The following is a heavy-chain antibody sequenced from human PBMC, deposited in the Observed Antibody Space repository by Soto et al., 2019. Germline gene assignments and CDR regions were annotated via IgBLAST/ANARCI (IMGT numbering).Heavy chain of an antibody. V-gene: IGHV4-39*01. CDR3: ARHNLPYYFDY. J-gene: IGHJ4*02. CDR2: IYYSGST. Sequence: LSLTCTVSGGSISSSSYYWGWIRQPPGKGLEWIGSIYYSGSTYYNPSLKSRVTISVDTSKNQFSLKLSSVTAADTAVYYCARHNLPYYFDYWGQGTLVTVSS. CDR1: GGSISSSSYY.